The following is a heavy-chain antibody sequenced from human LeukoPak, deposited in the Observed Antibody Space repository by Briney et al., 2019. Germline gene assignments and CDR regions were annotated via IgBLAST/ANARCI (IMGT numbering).Heavy chain of an antibody. CDR1: GGTLSSYA. CDR3: ARGSYYYDSSGYYYEGLDY. V-gene: IGHV1-69*05. Sequence: SVKVSCKASGGTLSSYAISWVRQAPGEGLEWMGGLIPIFGTANYAQKFQGRVTITTDESTSTAYMELSSLRSEDTAVYYCARGSYYYDSSGYYYEGLDYWGQGTLVTVSS. CDR2: LIPIFGTA. D-gene: IGHD3-22*01. J-gene: IGHJ4*02.